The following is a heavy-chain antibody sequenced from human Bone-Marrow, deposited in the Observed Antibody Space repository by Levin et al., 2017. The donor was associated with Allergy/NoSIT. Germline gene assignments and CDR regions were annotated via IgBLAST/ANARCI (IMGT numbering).Heavy chain of an antibody. J-gene: IGHJ5*02. CDR3: ARRLKYCSGPSCNFDL. CDR1: GGSISSSSYY. CDR2: MYYNGNS. V-gene: IGHV4-39*02. Sequence: SETLSLTCTVSGGSISSSSYYWGWLRQPPGKGLQWIASMYYNGNSFYNPSLKSRVTISGDASKNHFSLKLTSVTATDTAVYYCARRLKYCSGPSCNFDLWGQGTLVTVSS. D-gene: IGHD2-2*01.